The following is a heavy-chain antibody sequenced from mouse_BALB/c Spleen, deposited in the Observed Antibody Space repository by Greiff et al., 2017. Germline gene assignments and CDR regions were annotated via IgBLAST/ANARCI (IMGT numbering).Heavy chain of an antibody. V-gene: IGHV7-3*02. J-gene: IGHJ2*01. CDR3: ARGGYYYFDY. CDR2: IRNKANGYTT. D-gene: IGHD2-3*01. Sequence: DVKLVESGGGLVQPGGSLRLSCATSGFTFTDYYMSWVRQPPGKALEWLGFIRNKANGYTTEYSASVKGRFTISRDNSQSILYLQMNTLRAEDSATYYCARGGYYYFDYWGQGTTLTVSS. CDR1: GFTFTDYY.